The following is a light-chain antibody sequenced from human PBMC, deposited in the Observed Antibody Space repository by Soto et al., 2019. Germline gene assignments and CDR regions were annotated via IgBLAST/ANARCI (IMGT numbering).Light chain of an antibody. CDR2: SAS. CDR1: QALSNY. Sequence: DIQLTQSPSFLSASVGDTVTITCPASQALSNYLAWYQQKPGKAPDLLIYSASTLQSGVPSRFSGSGSETEFSLTIRALQPEDFVTYYCQQLSRYPLTFGGGTKVEIK. V-gene: IGKV1-9*01. CDR3: QQLSRYPLT. J-gene: IGKJ4*01.